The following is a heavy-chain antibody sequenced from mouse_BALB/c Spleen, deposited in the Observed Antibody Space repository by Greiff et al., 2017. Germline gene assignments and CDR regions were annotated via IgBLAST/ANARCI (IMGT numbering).Heavy chain of an antibody. CDR2: IWGDGST. CDR1: GFSLTGYG. D-gene: IGHD1-1*01. Sequence: VKLVESGPGLVAPSQSLSITCTVSGFSLTGYGVNWVRQPPGKGLEWLGMIWGDGSTDYNSALKSRLSISKDNSKSQVFLKMNSLQTDDTARYYCAREDYGSSYPYAMDYWGQGTSVTVSS. CDR3: AREDYGSSYPYAMDY. V-gene: IGHV2-6-7*01. J-gene: IGHJ4*01.